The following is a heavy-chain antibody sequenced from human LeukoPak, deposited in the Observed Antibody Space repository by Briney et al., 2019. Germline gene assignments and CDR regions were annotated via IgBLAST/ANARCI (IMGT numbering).Heavy chain of an antibody. CDR1: GGSISSGYYY. D-gene: IGHD4-17*01. Sequence: SQTLSLTCTVSGGSISSGYYYWSWIRQTAGKGLEWIGRIYTSGNTNYNPSLKSRVTISLDTSKNQFSLKLRSVTASDTAVYYCARPGLYGDYHADIWGQGTMVTVSS. J-gene: IGHJ3*02. CDR3: ARPGLYGDYHADI. CDR2: IYTSGNT. V-gene: IGHV4-61*02.